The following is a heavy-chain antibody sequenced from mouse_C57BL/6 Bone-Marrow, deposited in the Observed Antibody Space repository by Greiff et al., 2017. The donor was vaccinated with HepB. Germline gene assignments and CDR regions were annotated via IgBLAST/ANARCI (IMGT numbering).Heavy chain of an antibody. D-gene: IGHD1-1*01. CDR1: GYTFTSYW. Sequence: QVQLQQSGAELVKPGASVKLSCKASGYTFTSYWMQWVKQRPGQGLEWIGEIDPSDSYTNYNQKFKGKATLTVDTSSSTAYMQLSSLTSEDSAVYYCARIYYDGSSDDYYAMDYWGQGTSVTVSS. CDR2: IDPSDSYT. J-gene: IGHJ4*01. CDR3: ARIYYDGSSDDYYAMDY. V-gene: IGHV1-50*01.